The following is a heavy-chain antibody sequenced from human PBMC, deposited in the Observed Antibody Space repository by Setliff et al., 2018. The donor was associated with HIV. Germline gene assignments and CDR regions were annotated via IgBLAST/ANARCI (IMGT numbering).Heavy chain of an antibody. CDR2: ISASSVNT. Sequence: ASVKVSCKASGYSFVNYHIIWVRQAPGQGLEWVGSISASSVNTNFTQGRVTMTTDTSTRTAYMELRSLRSDDTAVYYCARVPVSSYYHYMDVWGKGTTVTVS. CDR1: GYSFVNYH. V-gene: IGHV1-18*01. J-gene: IGHJ6*03. CDR3: ARVPVSSYYHYMDV. D-gene: IGHD6-13*01.